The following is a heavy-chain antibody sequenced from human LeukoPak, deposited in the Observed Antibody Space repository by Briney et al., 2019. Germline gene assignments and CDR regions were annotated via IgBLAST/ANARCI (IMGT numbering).Heavy chain of an antibody. J-gene: IGHJ5*02. Sequence: PSETLSLTCTVSGGSMSSYYWSFIRQSAGTGLEWLGRIHTSGTTWYNPSLKSRVTLSVDASKNQFSLGLTSVTAADTAVYYCARGDNYAGGGRNWFDPWGHGTLVTVSS. CDR1: GGSMSSYY. CDR3: ARGDNYAGGGRNWFDP. D-gene: IGHD3-16*01. V-gene: IGHV4-4*07. CDR2: IHTSGTT.